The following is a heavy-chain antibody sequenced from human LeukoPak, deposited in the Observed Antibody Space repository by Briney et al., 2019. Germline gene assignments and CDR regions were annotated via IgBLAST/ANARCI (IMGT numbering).Heavy chain of an antibody. CDR3: ARSAGFGESYYFDY. CDR1: GGSISSYY. D-gene: IGHD3-10*01. J-gene: IGHJ4*02. V-gene: IGHV4-59*01. CDR2: IYYSGST. Sequence: SETLSLTCTVSGGSISSYYWSWIRQPPGKGLEWIGYIYYSGSTNYNPSLKSRVTISVDTSKNQFSLKLSSVTAADTAVYYCARSAGFGESYYFDYWGQGTLVTVSS.